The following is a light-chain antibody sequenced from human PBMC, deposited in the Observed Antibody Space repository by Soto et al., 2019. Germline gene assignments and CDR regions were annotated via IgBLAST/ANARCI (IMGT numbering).Light chain of an antibody. CDR1: QSVSSN. J-gene: IGKJ1*01. V-gene: IGKV3-15*01. CDR3: QQYNNWPPWT. Sequence: EIVMTQSPATLSVSPGERATLSCRASQSVSSNLAWYQQKPGQAPRLLIYRASTRATGIPARFIGSGSGSEFTPTISSLLSEDGAVDYCQQYNNWPPWTFGQGTKVEIK. CDR2: RAS.